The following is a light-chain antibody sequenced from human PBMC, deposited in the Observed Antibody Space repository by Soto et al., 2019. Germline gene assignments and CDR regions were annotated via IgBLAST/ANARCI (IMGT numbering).Light chain of an antibody. J-gene: IGLJ1*01. CDR2: EDT. CDR3: SSYAGSTTPYV. Sequence: QSVLNQPASVSGSPGQSITISCTGTSSDVGAYNLVSWYQQHPGKAPKLMIYEDTKRPSGVSNRFSASKSGNTASLTISGLQAEDEADYYCSSYAGSTTPYVFGTGTKVTVL. CDR1: SSDVGAYNL. V-gene: IGLV2-23*01.